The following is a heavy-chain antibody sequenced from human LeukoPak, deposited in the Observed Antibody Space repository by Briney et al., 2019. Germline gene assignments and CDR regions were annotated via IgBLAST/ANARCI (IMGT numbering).Heavy chain of an antibody. V-gene: IGHV4-34*01. J-gene: IGHJ4*02. CDR2: INHSGST. Sequence: SETLSLTCAVYGGSFSGYYWSWIRQPPGKGLEWIGEINHSGSTNYNPSLKSRVTISVDTSKNQFSLKLSSVTAADTAVYYCARAYSSGWYSSHYWGQGTLVTVSS. D-gene: IGHD6-19*01. CDR3: ARAYSSGWYSSHY. CDR1: GGSFSGYY.